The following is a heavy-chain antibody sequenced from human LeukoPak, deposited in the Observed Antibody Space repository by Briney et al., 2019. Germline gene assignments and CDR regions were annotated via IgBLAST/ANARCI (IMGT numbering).Heavy chain of an antibody. CDR3: AREYSGSYYSSAFDI. J-gene: IGHJ3*02. Sequence: PSQTLSLTCTVSGGSISSGGYYWSWIRQHPGKGLEWIGYIYYSGSTYYNPSLKSRVTLSVDTSKNQFSLKLSSVTAADTAVYYCAREYSGSYYSSAFDIWGQGTMVTVSS. V-gene: IGHV4-31*03. D-gene: IGHD1-26*01. CDR2: IYYSGST. CDR1: GGSISSGGYY.